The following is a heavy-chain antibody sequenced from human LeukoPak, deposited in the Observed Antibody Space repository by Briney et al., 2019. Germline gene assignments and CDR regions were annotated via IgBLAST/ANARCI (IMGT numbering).Heavy chain of an antibody. D-gene: IGHD4-11*01. V-gene: IGHV1-2*02. J-gene: IGHJ4*02. Sequence: ASVKVSCKASGYTFTGYYMHWVLQAPGQGLEWMGWINPNSGGTNYAQKFQGRVTMTRDTSISTAYMELSRLRSDDTAVYYCARWVGSKYYFDYWGQGTLVTVSS. CDR3: ARWVGSKYYFDY. CDR2: INPNSGGT. CDR1: GYTFTGYY.